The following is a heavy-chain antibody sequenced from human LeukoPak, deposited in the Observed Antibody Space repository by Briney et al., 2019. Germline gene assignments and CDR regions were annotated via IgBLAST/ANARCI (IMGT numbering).Heavy chain of an antibody. D-gene: IGHD2/OR15-2a*01. CDR3: AKRGVVIRVILVGFHKEAYYFDS. CDR1: GITVSNYG. CDR2: ISDSGGRT. V-gene: IGHV3-23*01. Sequence: GGSLRLSCAVSGITVSNYGMSWGRQAPGKGLEWVAGISDSGGRTNYADSVKSRVTISRDNPKNTLYLHMNSLRAEDTAVSFSAKRGVVIRVILVGFHKEAYYFDSWGQGALVTVSS. J-gene: IGHJ4*02.